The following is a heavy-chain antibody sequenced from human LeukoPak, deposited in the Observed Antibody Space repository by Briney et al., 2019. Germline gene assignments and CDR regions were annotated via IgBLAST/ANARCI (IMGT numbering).Heavy chain of an antibody. CDR2: TSAYNGNT. Sequence: ASVKVSCKASGYTFTSYGISWVRQAPGQGLEWMGWTSAYNGNTNYAQKFQGRVTMTRDMSTTTDYMELSSLRSEDTAVYYCARDNSVGDIAWWFDPWGQGTLVTVSS. J-gene: IGHJ5*02. CDR1: GYTFTSYG. D-gene: IGHD3-16*02. CDR3: ARDNSVGDIAWWFDP. V-gene: IGHV1-18*01.